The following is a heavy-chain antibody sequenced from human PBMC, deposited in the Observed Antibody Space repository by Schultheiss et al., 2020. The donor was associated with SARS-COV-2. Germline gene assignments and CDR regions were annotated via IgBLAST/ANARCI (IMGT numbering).Heavy chain of an antibody. CDR1: GFTFSNAW. J-gene: IGHJ4*02. V-gene: IGHV3-33*08. CDR2: IWYDGSNK. D-gene: IGHD5-24*01. Sequence: GGSLRLSCAASGFTFSNAWMSWVHQAPGKGLEWVAVIWYDGSNKYYADSVKGRFTISRDNSKNTLYLQMNSLRAEDTAVYYCARKGRDGYNYFDYWGQGTLVTVSS. CDR3: ARKGRDGYNYFDY.